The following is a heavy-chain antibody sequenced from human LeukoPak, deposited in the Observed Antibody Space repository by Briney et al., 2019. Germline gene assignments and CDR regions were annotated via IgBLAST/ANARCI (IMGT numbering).Heavy chain of an antibody. CDR3: ARVVRGVIITPGDY. CDR1: GYTFTSYG. CDR2: ISAYNGNT. D-gene: IGHD3-10*01. J-gene: IGHJ4*02. V-gene: IGHV1-18*01. Sequence: ASVKVSCKASGYTFTSYGISWVRQAPGQGLEWMGWISAYNGNTNYAQKLQGRVTVTTDTSTSTAYMELRSLRSDDTAVYYCARVVRGVIITPGDYWGQGTLVTVSS.